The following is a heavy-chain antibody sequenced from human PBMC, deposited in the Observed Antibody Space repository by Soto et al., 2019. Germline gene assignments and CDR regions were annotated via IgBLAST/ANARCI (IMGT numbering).Heavy chain of an antibody. D-gene: IGHD6-6*01. Sequence: VKVSCKASGFSFTGYYIHWLRQAPGQGLEWMGWINAHSGGTEYAQKFQGRVTLTRGTSIATAYLTLTSLTSDDTALYYCAKDLTRQLAYWLDPWGQGTQVTVSS. J-gene: IGHJ5*02. CDR2: INAHSGGT. V-gene: IGHV1-2*02. CDR3: AKDLTRQLAYWLDP. CDR1: GFSFTGYY.